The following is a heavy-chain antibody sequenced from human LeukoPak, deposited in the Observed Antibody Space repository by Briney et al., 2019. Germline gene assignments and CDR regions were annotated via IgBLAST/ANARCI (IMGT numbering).Heavy chain of an antibody. CDR1: GFTYSSYA. V-gene: IGHV3-23*01. CDR3: AKLGGQEVYNYYVGV. CDR2: IIDSGDIT. J-gene: IGHJ6*03. D-gene: IGHD3-16*01. Sequence: GGSLRLSCEASGFTYSSYAMSWVRQAPGKGLEWVSGIIDSGDITFYANSVKGRFTISRDNSKNTLYLQMNSLSAEDTAVYYCAKLGGQEVYNYYVGVWGKGTTVAVSS.